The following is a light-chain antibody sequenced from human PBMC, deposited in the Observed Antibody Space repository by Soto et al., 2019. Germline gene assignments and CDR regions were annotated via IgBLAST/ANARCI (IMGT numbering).Light chain of an antibody. V-gene: IGKV1-5*03. J-gene: IGKJ1*01. Sequence: DIQMTQSPSTLSASVGDRVTITCRASQYISTWLAWYHQKPGKAPKLLIYKASSLQSGVPSRFSGSGSGTEFTLTISSLQPDDFATYYCQQYNTYHWTFGQGTKVEIE. CDR3: QQYNTYHWT. CDR1: QYISTW. CDR2: KAS.